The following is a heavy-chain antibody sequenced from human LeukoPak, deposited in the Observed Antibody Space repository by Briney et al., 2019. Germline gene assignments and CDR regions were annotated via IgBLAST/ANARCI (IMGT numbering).Heavy chain of an antibody. CDR3: ARTGHLGLQNWFDP. V-gene: IGHV1-69*13. CDR1: GGTFTSHA. D-gene: IGHD2-21*01. CDR2: VIPIFGSA. Sequence: ASVKVSCKASGGTFTSHAISWVRQAPGQGLEWMGGVIPIFGSANYAEKFQGRVTIVADDSTSTVYMDLSSLRPDDTAVYYCARTGHLGLQNWFDPWGQGTLVIVSS. J-gene: IGHJ5*02.